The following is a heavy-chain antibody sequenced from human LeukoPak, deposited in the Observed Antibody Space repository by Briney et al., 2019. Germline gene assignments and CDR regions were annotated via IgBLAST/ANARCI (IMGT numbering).Heavy chain of an antibody. CDR3: AADSSGWYFSDY. CDR1: GFTFSTYA. J-gene: IGHJ4*02. V-gene: IGHV3-23*01. Sequence: GGSLRLSCAASGFTFSTYAMSWVRQAPGKGLEWVSAISGSGVSTYYADSVKGRFTISRDNSKNTLYLQMNSLRAEDTAVHYCAADSSGWYFSDYWGQGTLVTVSS. D-gene: IGHD6-19*01. CDR2: ISGSGVST.